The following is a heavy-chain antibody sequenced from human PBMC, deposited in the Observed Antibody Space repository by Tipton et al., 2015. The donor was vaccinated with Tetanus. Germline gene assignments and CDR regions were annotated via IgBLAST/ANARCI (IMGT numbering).Heavy chain of an antibody. J-gene: IGHJ4*02. V-gene: IGHV3-23*01. CDR1: EFTFSSYW. CDR3: AKGRAAATYFFDY. Sequence: SLRLSCAASEFTFSSYWMHWVRQAPGKGLECVSAIGGSGGASYYADSVKGRFTISRDNSKSTLYLQVHSLRVEDTAIYFCAKGRAAATYFFDYWGQGTPVTVSS. D-gene: IGHD6-25*01. CDR2: IGGSGGAS.